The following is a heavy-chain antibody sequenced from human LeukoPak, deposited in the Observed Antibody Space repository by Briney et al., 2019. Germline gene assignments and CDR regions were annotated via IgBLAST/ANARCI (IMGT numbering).Heavy chain of an antibody. CDR2: INPSGGST. V-gene: IGHV1-46*01. D-gene: IGHD6-13*01. CDR1: GYTFTSYY. CDR3: ATGGSSWAGFDY. J-gene: IGHJ4*02. Sequence: ASVKVSCKASGYTFTSYYMHWVRQAPGQGLEWMGIINPSGGSTSYPQKFQGRVTMTEDTSTDTAYMELSSLRSEDTAVYYCATGGSSWAGFDYWGQGTLVTVFS.